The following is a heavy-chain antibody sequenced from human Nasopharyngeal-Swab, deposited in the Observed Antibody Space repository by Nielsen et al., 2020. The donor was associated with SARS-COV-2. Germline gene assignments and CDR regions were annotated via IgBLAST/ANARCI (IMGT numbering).Heavy chain of an antibody. CDR3: ARQKSHATSNYYYGMDV. V-gene: IGHV3-11*04. J-gene: IGHJ6*02. CDR1: GFTFSDYY. CDR2: ISNSDSTI. Sequence: GESLKISCAASGFTFSDYYMSWIRQAPGKGLEWVSYISNSDSTIYYADSVKGRFTISRDNAKNSLYLQMNSLRAEDTAVYYCARQKSHATSNYYYGMDVWGQGTTVTVSS.